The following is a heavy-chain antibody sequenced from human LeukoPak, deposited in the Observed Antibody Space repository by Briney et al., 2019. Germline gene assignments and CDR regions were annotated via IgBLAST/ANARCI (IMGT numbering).Heavy chain of an antibody. CDR3: AKMIRGVIITGDYFDS. D-gene: IGHD3-10*01. J-gene: IGHJ4*02. Sequence: GGSLSLSCAVPGFTFTSYAMSWVGQAPGKGLEWVSAISGSGGSTYYADSVKGRFTISRDNSKNTVYLQMDSLRAEDTAAYYCAKMIRGVIITGDYFDSWGQGTLVTVSS. CDR1: GFTFTSYA. V-gene: IGHV3-23*01. CDR2: ISGSGGST.